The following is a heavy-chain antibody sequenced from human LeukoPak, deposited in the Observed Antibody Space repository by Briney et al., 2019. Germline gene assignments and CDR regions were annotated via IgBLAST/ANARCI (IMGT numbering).Heavy chain of an antibody. CDR3: ARDRWYYYDSSDYYHDAFDI. V-gene: IGHV3-30*04. CDR1: GFSFSSHA. Sequence: PGGSLRLSCVASGFSFSSHAMHWVRQAPGKGLEWVAVISYDGSNKYYADSVKGRFTISRDNSENTLYLQMNSLRAEDTAVYYCARDRWYYYDSSDYYHDAFDIWGQGTMVTVSS. J-gene: IGHJ3*02. D-gene: IGHD3-22*01. CDR2: ISYDGSNK.